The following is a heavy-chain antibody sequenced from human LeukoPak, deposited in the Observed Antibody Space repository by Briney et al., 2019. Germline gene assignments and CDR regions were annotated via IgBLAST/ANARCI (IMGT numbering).Heavy chain of an antibody. J-gene: IGHJ4*02. CDR1: GYTFTTYW. CDR3: ARREGPFRKYYFAY. Sequence: GESLKISSKGSGYTFTTYWIGWVRQMPGKGLEWMGIIYPGDSDTRYSPSFQGQVTISADKSISTAYLQWSSLKASDTAMYYCARREGPFRKYYFAYWGQRPVVTVSS. CDR2: IYPGDSDT. D-gene: IGHD1-26*01. V-gene: IGHV5-51*01.